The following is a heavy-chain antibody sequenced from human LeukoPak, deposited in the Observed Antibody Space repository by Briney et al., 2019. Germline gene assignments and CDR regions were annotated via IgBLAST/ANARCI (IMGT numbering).Heavy chain of an antibody. CDR3: AKHGYSSSWYYFDY. V-gene: IGHV3-23*01. CDR1: GFSFSSHA. CDR2: ISDSAART. D-gene: IGHD6-13*01. J-gene: IGHJ4*02. Sequence: GGSLRLSCAASGFSFSSHAMSWVRQAPGKGLEWVSAISDSAARTYYVDSVKGRFTISRDNSKNRLYLQMNSLRAEDTAVYYCAKHGYSSSWYYFDYWGQGTLVTVSS.